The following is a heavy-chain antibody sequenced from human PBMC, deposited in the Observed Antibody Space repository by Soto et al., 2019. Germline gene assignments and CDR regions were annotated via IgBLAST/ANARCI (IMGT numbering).Heavy chain of an antibody. D-gene: IGHD1-1*01. J-gene: IGHJ6*02. CDR1: GVRFTSSA. Sequence: GTSVKLSCAASGVRFTSSAVQWVRQARKQRLEWIGWIVVGSGNTNYAQKFQERVTITRDMSTSTAYMELSSLRSEDTAVYYCAADLEGSRRRYYYYGMDVWGQGTTVTSP. V-gene: IGHV1-58*01. CDR2: IVVGSGNT. CDR3: AADLEGSRRRYYYYGMDV.